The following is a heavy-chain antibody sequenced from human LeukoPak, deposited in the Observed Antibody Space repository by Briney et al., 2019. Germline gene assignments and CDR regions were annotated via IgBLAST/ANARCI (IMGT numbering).Heavy chain of an antibody. CDR2: ISSSSSYI. CDR1: GFTFSSYS. V-gene: IGHV3-21*01. CDR3: ARGYSSSPLGDY. J-gene: IGHJ4*02. D-gene: IGHD6-6*01. Sequence: PGGSLRLTCAASGFTFSSYSMNWVRQAPGKGLEWLSSISSSSSYIYYADSVKGRFTISRDNAKNSLYLQMNSLRAEDTAVYYCARGYSSSPLGDYWGQGTLVTVSS.